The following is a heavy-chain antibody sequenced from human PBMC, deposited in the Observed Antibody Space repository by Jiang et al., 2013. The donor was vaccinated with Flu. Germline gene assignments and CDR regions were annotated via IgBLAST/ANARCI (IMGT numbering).Heavy chain of an antibody. V-gene: IGHV2-5*02. J-gene: IGHJ3*02. CDR1: GFSRQHSWSG. CDR2: IYWDEGK. D-gene: IGHD4-17*01. Sequence: PTQTLTLTCTFSGFSRQHSWSGCGLGPSAPGEALEWLALIYWDEGKRYRPSLKSRLTITKDTSTNQVVLTMTDMDPVDTATYYCVHSLLPTVTTTTTSDAFDIWGQGTMVTVSS. CDR3: VHSLLPTVTTTTTSDAFDI.